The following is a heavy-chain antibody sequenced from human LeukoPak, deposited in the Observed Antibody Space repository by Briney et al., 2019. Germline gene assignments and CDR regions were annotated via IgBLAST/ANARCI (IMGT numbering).Heavy chain of an antibody. CDR2: ISYDGSNK. CDR1: GFLFSSYG. Sequence: GGSLRLSCAASGFLFSSYGMHWVRQAPGKGLEWVAVISYDGSNKYYADSVKGRFTISRDNSKNTLYLQMNSLRAEDTAVYYCARDYSQYSSSWYIGYWGQGTLVTVSS. V-gene: IGHV3-30*19. D-gene: IGHD6-13*01. J-gene: IGHJ4*02. CDR3: ARDYSQYSSSWYIGY.